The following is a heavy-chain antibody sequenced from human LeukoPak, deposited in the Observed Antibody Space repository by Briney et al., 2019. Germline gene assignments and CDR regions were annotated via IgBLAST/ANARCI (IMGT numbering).Heavy chain of an antibody. D-gene: IGHD3-22*01. J-gene: IGHJ4*02. CDR1: GSSINTGYY. V-gene: IGHV4-38-2*01. CDR3: ARHRDIVVVANSFDY. CDR2: IYYSGST. Sequence: PSETLSLTCAVSGSSINTGYYWGWIRQSPGKGLEWIGSIYYSGSTYYNPSLKSRVTISVDTSKNQFSLKLSSVTAADTAVYYCARHRDIVVVANSFDYWGQGTLVTVSS.